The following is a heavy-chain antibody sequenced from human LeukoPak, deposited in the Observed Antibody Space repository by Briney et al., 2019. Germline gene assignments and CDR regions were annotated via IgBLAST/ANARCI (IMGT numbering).Heavy chain of an antibody. V-gene: IGHV3-11*01. CDR3: ASTYDSSGYYYALTPDQPEYFQH. CDR1: GFTFSDYY. CDR2: ISSSGSTI. D-gene: IGHD3-22*01. Sequence: GGSLRLFCAASGFTFSDYYMICIPQAPGKGLEGVSYISSSGSTIYYGDNVKGRFTISRDIAKNSLYLQMNSLRAEDTAVYYCASTYDSSGYYYALTPDQPEYFQHWGQGTLVTVSS. J-gene: IGHJ1*01.